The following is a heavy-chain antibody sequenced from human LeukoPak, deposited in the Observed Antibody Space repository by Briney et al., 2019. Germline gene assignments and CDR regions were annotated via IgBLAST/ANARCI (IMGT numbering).Heavy chain of an antibody. D-gene: IGHD3-22*01. CDR1: GFSFSDNY. Sequence: GVSLRLSCAAAGFSFSDNYMSWIRQAPGKGLEWVSYISSSGGIADSVKGRFTISRDNAKNSLYLQMNSLRAEDTAVYYCARQTYYYDSSDYYCMGGFDYWGQGTLVTVSS. CDR2: ISSSGGI. J-gene: IGHJ4*02. V-gene: IGHV3-11*01. CDR3: ARQTYYYDSSDYYCMGGFDY.